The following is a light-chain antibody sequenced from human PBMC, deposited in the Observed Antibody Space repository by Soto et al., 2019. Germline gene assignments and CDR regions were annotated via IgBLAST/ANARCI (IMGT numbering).Light chain of an antibody. V-gene: IGLV2-11*01. J-gene: IGLJ2*01. Sequence: QSALAQPRSVSGSPGQSVTISCAGTSSDVGNYNYVSWYQQHPDKAPKLMIYDVTKRPSGVPDRFSASKSGNTASLTISGLQAEDEADYYCCSYAGNYAWLFGGGTKLTVL. CDR1: SSDVGNYNY. CDR2: DVT. CDR3: CSYAGNYAWL.